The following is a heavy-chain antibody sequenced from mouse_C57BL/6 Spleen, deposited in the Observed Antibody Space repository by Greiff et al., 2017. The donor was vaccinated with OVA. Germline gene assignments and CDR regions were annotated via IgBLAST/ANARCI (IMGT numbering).Heavy chain of an antibody. V-gene: IGHV1-4*01. J-gene: IGHJ1*03. CDR2: INPSSGYT. Sequence: LQESGAELARPGASVKMSCKASGYTFTSYTMHWVKQRPGQGLEWIGYINPSSGYTKYNQKFKDKATLTADKSSSTAYMQLSSLTSEDSAVYYCATHYYGSSSHWYFDVWGTGTTVTVSS. CDR1: GYTFTSYT. CDR3: ATHYYGSSSHWYFDV. D-gene: IGHD1-1*01.